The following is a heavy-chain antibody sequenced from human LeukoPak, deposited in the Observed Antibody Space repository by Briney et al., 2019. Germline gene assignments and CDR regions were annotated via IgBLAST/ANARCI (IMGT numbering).Heavy chain of an antibody. V-gene: IGHV1-2*02. Sequence: ASVKVPCKASGYTFTGHYMHWVRQAPGQGPEWMGWMNPNSGGTKYAQKSQGRVTMTRDTSISTAYMELSGLRFDDTAVYYCARPRTSGWIHDVYDIWGQGTMVTVPS. CDR3: ARPRTSGWIHDVYDI. D-gene: IGHD6-19*01. CDR2: MNPNSGGT. J-gene: IGHJ3*02. CDR1: GYTFTGHY.